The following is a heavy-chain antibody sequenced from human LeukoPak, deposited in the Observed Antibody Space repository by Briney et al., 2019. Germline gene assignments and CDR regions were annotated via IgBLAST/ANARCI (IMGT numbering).Heavy chain of an antibody. Sequence: GGSLRLSCGAPDSNIGTYAVNWVRQAPGKGLEWVSSISDSGGRTYYADSVKGRFTISRDNSKNTLYLQMNSLRAEDTAMYYCAKDPVGRNPPYYFDYWGQGTLVTVSS. CDR2: ISDSGGRT. CDR1: DSNIGTYA. V-gene: IGHV3-23*01. J-gene: IGHJ4*02. CDR3: AKDPVGRNPPYYFDY. D-gene: IGHD4-23*01.